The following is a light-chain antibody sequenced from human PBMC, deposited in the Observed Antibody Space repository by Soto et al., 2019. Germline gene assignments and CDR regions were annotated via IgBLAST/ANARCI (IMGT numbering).Light chain of an antibody. CDR3: QQHESYPST. CDR2: AAS. CDR1: QGFSNF. V-gene: IGKV1-9*01. J-gene: IGKJ1*01. Sequence: IQLTQSPSFLSASLGTSFPITGPATQGFSNFLAWYQQKPGKAPKLLIYAASTLQSGVPSRFSGSGSGTDFTLTISSLQPEDFATYYCQQHESYPSTFGQGTKVDIK.